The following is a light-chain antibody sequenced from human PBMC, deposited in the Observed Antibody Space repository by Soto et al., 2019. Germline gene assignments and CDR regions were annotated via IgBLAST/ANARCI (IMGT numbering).Light chain of an antibody. Sequence: DIVITRSPATLSVSPVERATLSCRASQIVVTNLAWYRQKPGQAPRLLIFGASTRATGIPARFSGGGSGTEFTLTITSLQSEDFAVYYCQHYDIWPRTFGQGTKVDIK. V-gene: IGKV3-15*01. CDR1: QIVVTN. CDR3: QHYDIWPRT. J-gene: IGKJ1*01. CDR2: GAS.